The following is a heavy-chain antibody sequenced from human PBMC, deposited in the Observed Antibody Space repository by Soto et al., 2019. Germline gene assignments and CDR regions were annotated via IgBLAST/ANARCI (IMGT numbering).Heavy chain of an antibody. CDR2: IYPGDSDT. V-gene: IGHV5-51*01. Sequence: GESLKISCKGSGYSFTSYWIGWVRQMPGKGLEWMGIIYPGDSDTRYSPSFQGQVTISADKSISTAYLQGSSLKASDTAMYYCARHVAGFYYDSSGYYGSRAFDIWGQGTMVTVSS. J-gene: IGHJ3*02. CDR1: GYSFTSYW. D-gene: IGHD3-22*01. CDR3: ARHVAGFYYDSSGYYGSRAFDI.